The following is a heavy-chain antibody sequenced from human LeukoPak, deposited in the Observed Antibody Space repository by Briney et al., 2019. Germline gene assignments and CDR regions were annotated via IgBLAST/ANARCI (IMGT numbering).Heavy chain of an antibody. Sequence: GGSLRLSCAASGLTLGSYSMNWVRQAPGKGLEWVSYISSSSSTIYYADSVKGRFTISRDNAKNSLYLQMNSLRAEDTAVYSCARVGYCSSTSCYTNYYYYMDVWGKGTTVTVSS. J-gene: IGHJ6*03. CDR1: GLTLGSYS. V-gene: IGHV3-48*04. CDR2: ISSSSSTI. CDR3: ARVGYCSSTSCYTNYYYYMDV. D-gene: IGHD2-2*02.